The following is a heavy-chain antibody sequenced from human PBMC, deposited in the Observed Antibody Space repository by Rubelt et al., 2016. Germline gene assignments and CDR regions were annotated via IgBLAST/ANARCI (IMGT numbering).Heavy chain of an antibody. D-gene: IGHD6-13*01. J-gene: IGHJ3*02. Sequence: QVQLVQSGAEVKKPGSSVKVSCKASGGTFSSYAISWVRQAPGQGLEWMGGIIPIFGTANYAQKFQGRVTITADESTSTAYMELGGLRSEDTAVYYCARGGAAAADDNDAFDIWGQGTMVTVSS. CDR1: GGTFSSYA. CDR3: ARGGAAAADDNDAFDI. V-gene: IGHV1-69*01. CDR2: IIPIFGTA.